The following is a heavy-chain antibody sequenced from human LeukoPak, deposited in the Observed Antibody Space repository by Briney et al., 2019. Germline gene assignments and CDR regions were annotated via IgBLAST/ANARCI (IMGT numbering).Heavy chain of an antibody. Sequence: GGSLRLSCAVSGFTFSSYGMSWVRQAPGKGLEWVSGVSGSGGTTYYADSVKGRFTISRDNAKNTLYLQMNSLRAEDTAVYYCASALAGTRNAFDIWGQGTMVTVSS. CDR3: ASALAGTRNAFDI. CDR1: GFTFSSYG. J-gene: IGHJ3*02. V-gene: IGHV3-23*01. CDR2: VSGSGGTT. D-gene: IGHD6-19*01.